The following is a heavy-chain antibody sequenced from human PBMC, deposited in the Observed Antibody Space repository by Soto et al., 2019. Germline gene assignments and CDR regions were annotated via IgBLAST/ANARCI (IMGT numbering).Heavy chain of an antibody. CDR1: GFTFSGYA. D-gene: IGHD6-19*01. CDR2: ISNSGGGT. CDR3: VKPGVAVAGNY. Sequence: GGSLRLSCAASGFTFSGYAMSWVRQAPGKGLEWVSTISNSGGGTHYADSVKGRFTISRDNSKNTLYLQMNSLRAEDTAVYYCVKPGVAVAGNYWGQGTLVTVSS. V-gene: IGHV3-23*01. J-gene: IGHJ4*02.